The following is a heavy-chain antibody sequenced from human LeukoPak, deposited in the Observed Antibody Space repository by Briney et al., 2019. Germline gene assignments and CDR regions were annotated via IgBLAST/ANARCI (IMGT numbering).Heavy chain of an antibody. CDR2: ISYDGSNT. J-gene: IGHJ4*02. CDR3: ARDSSGSTVGYFDY. Sequence: GGSLRLSCAASGFTFSSYTMHWVRKASGKGLEWVAVISYDGSNTYYIDSVKGRFTISRDNSKNTLYLQMNSLSTEDTAVYYCARDSSGSTVGYFDYWGQGALVIVSS. D-gene: IGHD3-10*01. CDR1: GFTFSSYT. V-gene: IGHV3-30-3*01.